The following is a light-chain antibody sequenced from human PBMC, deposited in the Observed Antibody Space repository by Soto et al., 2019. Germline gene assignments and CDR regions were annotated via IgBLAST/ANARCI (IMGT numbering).Light chain of an antibody. CDR2: DAS. Sequence: DIQMTQSPSTLSASVGDRVTITCRASQSISSWLAWYQQKLGRAPRLLIYDASSLESGVPSRFSGSGYGTEFTLTISSLQPDDFATYYCQHYNTYSSLTFGGGTKVEIK. J-gene: IGKJ4*01. CDR3: QHYNTYSSLT. CDR1: QSISSW. V-gene: IGKV1-5*01.